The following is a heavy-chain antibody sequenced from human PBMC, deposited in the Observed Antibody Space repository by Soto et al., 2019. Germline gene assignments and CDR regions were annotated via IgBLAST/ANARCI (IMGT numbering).Heavy chain of an antibody. Sequence: EVQLLESGGGLVQPGGSLRLTCAVYGFTLSSYAMNWVRQAPGKGLEWVSGISGSDDSTRYADSAKGRFTISRDNSKNTLYQQMNSLRVEDTAVYYCAKGKPGVILAVPLDCWGQGSLVIVSS. J-gene: IGHJ4*02. D-gene: IGHD2-2*01. V-gene: IGHV3-23*01. CDR3: AKGKPGVILAVPLDC. CDR2: ISGSDDST. CDR1: GFTLSSYA.